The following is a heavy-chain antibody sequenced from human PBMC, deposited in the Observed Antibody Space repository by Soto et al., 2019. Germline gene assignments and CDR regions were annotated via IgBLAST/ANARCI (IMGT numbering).Heavy chain of an antibody. CDR1: GGSISSSSYY. J-gene: IGHJ4*02. Sequence: QLQLQESGPGLVKPSETLSLTCTVSGGSISSSSYYWGWIRQPPGKGLEWIGSIYYSGSTYYNPFLKGRVTISVDTSKNQFSLKLSSVTAADTAVYYCARRDGPYSGSYRGYFDYWGQGTLVTVSS. CDR3: ARRDGPYSGSYRGYFDY. CDR2: IYYSGST. D-gene: IGHD1-26*01. V-gene: IGHV4-39*01.